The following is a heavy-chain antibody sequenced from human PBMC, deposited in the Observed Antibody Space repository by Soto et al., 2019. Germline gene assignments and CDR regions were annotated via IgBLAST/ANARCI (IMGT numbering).Heavy chain of an antibody. CDR3: ARESSRTI. J-gene: IGHJ4*02. Sequence: XXTLSLTCTVSCGSISSYYWSWIRQPPGKGLEXIGYIXYRGSNNYNPXXKSRVNIXXDTYKNQFSLKLSSVTAADTAVYYCARESSRTIWGQGTLVTVSS. D-gene: IGHD1-7*01. CDR2: IXYRGSN. V-gene: IGHV4-4*08. CDR1: CGSISSYY.